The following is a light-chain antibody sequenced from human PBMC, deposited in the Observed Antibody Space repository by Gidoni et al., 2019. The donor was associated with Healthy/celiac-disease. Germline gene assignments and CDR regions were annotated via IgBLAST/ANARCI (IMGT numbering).Light chain of an antibody. CDR3: QVWDSRTGV. V-gene: IGLV3-9*01. J-gene: IGLJ3*02. Sequence: SYELAQPLSVSVALGQTARITCGGNNIGSKNVHWYQQKSGQAPVLVIYRDSTRPSGIPERFSGSNSGNTATLTISRAQAGDEADYYCQVWDSRTGVFGGGTKLTVV. CDR2: RDS. CDR1: NIGSKN.